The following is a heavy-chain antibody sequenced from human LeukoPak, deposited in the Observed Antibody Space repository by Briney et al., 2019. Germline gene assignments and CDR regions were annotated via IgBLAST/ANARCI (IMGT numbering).Heavy chain of an antibody. Sequence: GGSLRLSCAASGFTVSSNYMSWVRQAPGKGLEWVSVIYSGGSTYYADSVKGRFTISRDNSKNTLYLQMNSLRAEDTAVYYCAREEDRGYSGYHFDYWGQGTLVTVSS. V-gene: IGHV3-53*01. J-gene: IGHJ4*02. CDR1: GFTVSSNY. D-gene: IGHD5-12*01. CDR2: IYSGGST. CDR3: AREEDRGYSGYHFDY.